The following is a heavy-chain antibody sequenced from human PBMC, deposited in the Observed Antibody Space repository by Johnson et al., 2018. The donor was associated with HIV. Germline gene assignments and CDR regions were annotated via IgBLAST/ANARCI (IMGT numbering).Heavy chain of an antibody. CDR1: GFTVSSDY. CDR2: ISGSGGNT. J-gene: IGHJ3*02. CDR3: AKASHYDSSGNPSDAFDI. Sequence: VQLVESGGGLVKPGGSLRLSCAASGFTVSSDYMTWVRQAPGQGLEWVSSISGSGGNTFYAASVRGRFTISRDNSQKTLYLQMKTLRAGDTAVYYCAKASHYDSSGNPSDAFDIWGQGTMVTVSS. D-gene: IGHD3-22*01. V-gene: IGHV3-23*04.